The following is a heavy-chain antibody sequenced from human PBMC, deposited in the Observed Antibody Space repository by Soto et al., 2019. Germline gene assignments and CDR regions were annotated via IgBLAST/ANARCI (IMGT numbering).Heavy chain of an antibody. D-gene: IGHD3-10*01. CDR3: ARVRFGELV. Sequence: EVQLLESGGGLVQPGWSLRLSCAASGFTFSSYAMSWVRQAPGKGLEWVSIIGVGGGDRYYPESVKGRFTISRDNSRDTLYLEMNSLRDEDTAVYYCARVRFGELVWGQGTLVTVSS. V-gene: IGHV3-23*01. CDR2: IGVGGGDR. CDR1: GFTFSSYA. J-gene: IGHJ4*02.